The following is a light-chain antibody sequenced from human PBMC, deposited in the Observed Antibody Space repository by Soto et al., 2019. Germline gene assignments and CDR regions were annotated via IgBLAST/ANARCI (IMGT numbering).Light chain of an antibody. CDR1: QSISSW. CDR3: QQYNSYSWT. CDR2: DAS. J-gene: IGKJ1*01. V-gene: IGKV1-5*01. Sequence: DIPMTQSPATLSASVGDRVTITCRASQSISSWLAWYQQKPGKAPKLLIYDASILESGVPSRFSGSGSGTEFTLTISSLQPDDFAAYYCQQYNSYSWTFGQGTKVDIK.